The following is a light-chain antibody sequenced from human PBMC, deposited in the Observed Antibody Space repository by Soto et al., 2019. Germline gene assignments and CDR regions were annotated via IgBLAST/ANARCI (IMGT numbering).Light chain of an antibody. Sequence: QLVLTQPPSASGTPGQRVTISCSGSSSNIGSNTVNWYQQLPGMAPKLLIYSNNQRPSGVPDRFSGSKSGTSASLAISGLQSEDEADYYWAAWDDSLNAWVFGGGTQLTVL. J-gene: IGLJ3*02. CDR1: SSNIGSNT. V-gene: IGLV1-44*01. CDR2: SNN. CDR3: AAWDDSLNAWV.